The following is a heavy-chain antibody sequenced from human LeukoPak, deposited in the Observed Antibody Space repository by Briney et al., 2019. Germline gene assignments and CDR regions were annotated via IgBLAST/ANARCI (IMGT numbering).Heavy chain of an antibody. CDR3: AREVSYCTNGVCYGGYFQH. J-gene: IGHJ1*01. CDR1: GGTFSSYA. Sequence: SVTVSCKASGGTFSSYAISWVRQAPGQGLEWIGRIIPIFGTANYAQKFQGTVTITTDASTSTAYMELSSLRSEHTAVYYCAREVSYCTNGVCYGGYFQHWGQGTLVTVSS. V-gene: IGHV1-69*05. D-gene: IGHD2-8*01. CDR2: IIPIFGTA.